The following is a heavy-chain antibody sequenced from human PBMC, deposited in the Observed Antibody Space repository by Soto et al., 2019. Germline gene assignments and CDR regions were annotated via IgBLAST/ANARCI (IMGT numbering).Heavy chain of an antibody. CDR1: GYTFTSYG. Sequence: QVQLVQSGAEVKKPGASVKVSCKASGYTFTSYGISWVRQAPGQGLEWMGWISAYNGNTNYAQKLQGRVTMTTDTSTSTAYMELRSLRSDDTAVYYCAREYGSYDSSGRRGYFQHWGQGTLVTVSS. D-gene: IGHD3-22*01. V-gene: IGHV1-18*04. J-gene: IGHJ1*01. CDR3: AREYGSYDSSGRRGYFQH. CDR2: ISAYNGNT.